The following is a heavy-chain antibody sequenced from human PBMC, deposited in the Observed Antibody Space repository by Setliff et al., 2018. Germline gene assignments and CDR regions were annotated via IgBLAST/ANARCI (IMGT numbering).Heavy chain of an antibody. CDR2: IRGRTDNYAT. J-gene: IGHJ3*02. D-gene: IGHD5-18*01. CDR3: TFARDGYDVFDI. V-gene: IGHV3-73*01. Sequence: GGSLRLSCAASGFSFSGSAVYWVRQASVKGLEWIGRIRGRTDNYATAYAASVRGRFTISRDNSKNTAYLQMNSLKTEDTAVYYCTFARDGYDVFDIWGQGTMVTVSS. CDR1: GFSFSGSA.